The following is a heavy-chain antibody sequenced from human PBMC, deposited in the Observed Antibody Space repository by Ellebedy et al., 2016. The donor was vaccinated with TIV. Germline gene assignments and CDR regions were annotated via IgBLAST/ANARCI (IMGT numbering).Heavy chain of an antibody. V-gene: IGHV1-69*10. Sequence: AASVKVSCKASGGTFSSYAISWVRQAPGQGLEWMGGIIPILGIANYAQKFQGRVTITADKSTSTAYMELSSMRSEDTAVYYCAIRLGYCSGGSSYPPLSWGQGTLVTVSS. D-gene: IGHD2-15*01. CDR1: GGTFSSYA. CDR2: IIPILGIA. J-gene: IGHJ5*02. CDR3: AIRLGYCSGGSSYPPLS.